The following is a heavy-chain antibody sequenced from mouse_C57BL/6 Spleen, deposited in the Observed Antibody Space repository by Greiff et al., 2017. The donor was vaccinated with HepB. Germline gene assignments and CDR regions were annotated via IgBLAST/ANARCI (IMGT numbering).Heavy chain of an antibody. CDR3: TRSSYGNYPMDY. CDR1: GYTFTSYW. J-gene: IGHJ4*01. CDR2: IYPGNSDT. V-gene: IGHV1-5*01. Sequence: VQLQQSGTVLARPGASVKMSCKTSGYTFTSYWMHWVKQRPGQGLEWIGAIYPGNSDTSYNQKFKGKAKLTAVTSASTAYMELSSLTNEDSAVYYCTRSSYGNYPMDYWGQGTSVTVSS. D-gene: IGHD2-1*01.